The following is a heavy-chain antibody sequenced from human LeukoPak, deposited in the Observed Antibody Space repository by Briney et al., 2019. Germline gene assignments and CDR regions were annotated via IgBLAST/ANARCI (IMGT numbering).Heavy chain of an antibody. D-gene: IGHD1-1*01. CDR3: ARVNINNWHSCDY. V-gene: IGHV4-4*02. CDR2: IYHSGSP. CDR1: GGSISSNNW. J-gene: IGHJ4*02. Sequence: PSETLSLTCAVSGGSISSNNWWGWVRRPPGKGLEWIGEIYHSGSPNYNPSLKSRATISVDKSRNHFSLNLSSVTAADTAVYYCARVNINNWHSCDYWGQGTLVTVSS.